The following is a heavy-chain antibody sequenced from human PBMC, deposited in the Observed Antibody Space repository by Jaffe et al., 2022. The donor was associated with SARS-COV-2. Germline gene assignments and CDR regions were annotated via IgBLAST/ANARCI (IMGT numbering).Heavy chain of an antibody. CDR2: ISGSGDNT. J-gene: IGHJ5*02. D-gene: IGHD3-3*01. Sequence: EVQLLESGGGLVQPGGSLRLSCAASGFTFSSYALSWVRLAPGRGLEWVSAISGSGDNTYYADSVRGRFTISRDNSKNTLSLQMNSLRAEDTAVYYCAKDRDYDFWPNWFDPWGQGTLVTVSS. V-gene: IGHV3-23*01. CDR1: GFTFSSYA. CDR3: AKDRDYDFWPNWFDP.